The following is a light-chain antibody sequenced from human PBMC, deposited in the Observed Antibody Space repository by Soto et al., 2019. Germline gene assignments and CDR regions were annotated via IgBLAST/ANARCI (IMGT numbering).Light chain of an antibody. CDR3: NSYTSSSTYG. CDR2: EVS. Sequence: QSALTQPASVSGSPGQSITISCTGTSSDVGGYNYVSWYQHHPGNTLKLMIYEVSNRLSGVSTRFSGSKYGNTASLPISRLQAEDETAYYCNSYTSSSTYGFGAGTRSPS. J-gene: IGLJ1*01. V-gene: IGLV2-14*01. CDR1: SSDVGGYNY.